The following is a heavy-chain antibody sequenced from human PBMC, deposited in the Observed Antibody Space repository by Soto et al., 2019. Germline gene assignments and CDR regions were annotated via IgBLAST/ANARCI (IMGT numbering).Heavy chain of an antibody. J-gene: IGHJ4*02. CDR1: GFTFSSSW. CDR3: ARGPSGWFGYDY. D-gene: IGHD6-19*01. V-gene: IGHV3-74*01. CDR2: INSGASNT. Sequence: GGSLRLSCAASGFTFSSSWMHWVRQAPGKGLVWVSRINSGASNTNYADSVKGRFTISRDNAKNTLYLQMDSLTAEDTAVYYWARGPSGWFGYDYWGQGTLVTVSS.